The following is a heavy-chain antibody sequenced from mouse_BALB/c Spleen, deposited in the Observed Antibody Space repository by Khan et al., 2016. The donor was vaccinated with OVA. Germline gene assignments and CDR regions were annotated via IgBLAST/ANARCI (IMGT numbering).Heavy chain of an antibody. CDR2: IWGDGST. Sequence: VKLKESGPGLVAPSQSLSITCTVSGFSLSSYGVNWVRQPPGKGLEWLGVIWGDGSTNYHSALKSRLNINKDNSKSQVFLKLNSLQTDDTATYFCAKWDNSYYAMDYWGQGTSVTVSS. CDR1: GFSLSSYG. CDR3: AKWDNSYYAMDY. J-gene: IGHJ4*01. D-gene: IGHD1-3*01. V-gene: IGHV2-3*01.